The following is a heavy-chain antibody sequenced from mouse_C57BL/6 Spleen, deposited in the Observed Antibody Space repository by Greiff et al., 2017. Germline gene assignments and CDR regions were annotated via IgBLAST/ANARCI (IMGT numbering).Heavy chain of an antibody. CDR2: IDPNSGGT. D-gene: IGHD1-1*01. CDR3: ARPYYYGSSWFAD. V-gene: IGHV1-72*01. Sequence: QVQLQQPGAELVKPGASVKLSCKASGYTFTSYWMHWVKQRPGRGLEWIGRIDPNSGGTTYNEKFKSKATLTVDKPSSTAYMQLSSLTSEDSAVYYCARPYYYGSSWFADWGQGTLVTVSA. J-gene: IGHJ3*01. CDR1: GYTFTSYW.